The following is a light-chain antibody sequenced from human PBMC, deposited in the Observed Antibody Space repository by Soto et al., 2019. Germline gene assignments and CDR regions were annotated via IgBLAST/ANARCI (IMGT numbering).Light chain of an antibody. CDR3: SSYTRSSTLYV. V-gene: IGLV2-14*01. J-gene: IGLJ1*01. Sequence: QSALTQPASMSGSPGQSITISCTGTSSDVGDYNYVSWYQQHPGKAPKLMIYEVSNRPSGVSNRFSGSKSGNTASLTISGLQAEDEADYYCSSYTRSSTLYVFGTGTKLTVL. CDR1: SSDVGDYNY. CDR2: EVS.